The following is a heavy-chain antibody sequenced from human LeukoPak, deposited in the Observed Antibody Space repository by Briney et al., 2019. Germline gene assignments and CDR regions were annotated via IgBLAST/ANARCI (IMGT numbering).Heavy chain of an antibody. J-gene: IGHJ4*02. CDR2: MNPHSGNT. V-gene: IGHV1-8*01. CDR1: GYTFTSYD. Sequence: ASVKVSCKASGYTFTSYDINWVRQAAGQGPEWMGWMNPHSGNTGYAQRFQGRVIMTRNTSITTAYMELSSLRSEDTAVYYCAKSDYGSGSYGYWGQGTLVTVSS. CDR3: AKSDYGSGSYGY. D-gene: IGHD3-10*01.